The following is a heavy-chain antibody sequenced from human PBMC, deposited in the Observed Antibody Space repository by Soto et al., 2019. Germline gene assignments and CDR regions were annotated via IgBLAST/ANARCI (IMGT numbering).Heavy chain of an antibody. D-gene: IGHD2-2*02. J-gene: IGHJ6*02. Sequence: GGSLRLSCAASGFTFSSYSMNWVRQAPGKGLEWVSSISSSSSYIYYADSVKGRFTISRDNAKNSLYLQMNSLRAEDTAVYYCARDLVVVVPAAITYYYYGMDVWGQGTTVTVSS. CDR1: GFTFSSYS. CDR3: ARDLVVVVPAAITYYYYGMDV. CDR2: ISSSSSYI. V-gene: IGHV3-21*01.